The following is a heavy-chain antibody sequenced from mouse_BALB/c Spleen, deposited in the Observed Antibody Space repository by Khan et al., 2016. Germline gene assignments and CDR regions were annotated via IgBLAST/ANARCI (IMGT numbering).Heavy chain of an antibody. CDR1: GFSLTGYG. Sequence: QVQLKQSGPGLVAPSQSLSITCTVSGFSLTGYGVNWVRQPPGKGLEWLGMIWGGGNTDYNSALKSRLSISKDNSKSQVFLTMKSLQTDDTAWYYWARDLYYDPGVFAYGGQGTLVTVAA. D-gene: IGHD2-4*01. J-gene: IGHJ3*01. CDR3: ARDLYYDPGVFAY. CDR2: IWGGGNT. V-gene: IGHV2-6-7*01.